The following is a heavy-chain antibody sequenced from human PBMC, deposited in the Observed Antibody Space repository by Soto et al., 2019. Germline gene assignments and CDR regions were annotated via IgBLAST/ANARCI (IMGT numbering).Heavy chain of an antibody. CDR2: VNTNSGNT. CDR1: GYTFSCCD. V-gene: IGHV1-8*01. J-gene: IGHJ4*02. Sequence: QVQLVQSGAEVKKPGDSVKVSCKASGYTFSCCDINWVRQAPGQGLEWLGWVNTNSGNTGSAQRFQGRVTMTRDTSISTAYMDLNSLRSADTAVYYCARVYGDVTHWGQGTLVTVSS. CDR3: ARVYGDVTH. D-gene: IGHD4-17*01.